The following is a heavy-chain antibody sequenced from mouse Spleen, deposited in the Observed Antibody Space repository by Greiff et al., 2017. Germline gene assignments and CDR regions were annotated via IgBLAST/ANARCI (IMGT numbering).Heavy chain of an antibody. D-gene: IGHD3-3*01. Sequence: VQLQQPGAELVKPGASVKLSCKASGYTFTSYWMHWVKQRPGQGLEWIGMIHPNSGSTNYNEKFKSKATLTVDKSSSTAYMQLSSLTSEDSAVYYCARGTPRPLYYAMDYWGQGTSVTVSS. V-gene: IGHV1-64*01. CDR3: ARGTPRPLYYAMDY. J-gene: IGHJ4*01. CDR1: GYTFTSYW. CDR2: IHPNSGST.